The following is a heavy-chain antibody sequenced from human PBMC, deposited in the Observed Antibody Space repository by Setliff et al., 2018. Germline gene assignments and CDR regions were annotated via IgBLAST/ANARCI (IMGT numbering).Heavy chain of an antibody. CDR2: INPDGSEK. D-gene: IGHD3-16*01. CDR3: FGAGTCSY. J-gene: IGHJ4*02. Sequence: ETLSLTCAVYGDSFSDYYWSWVRQPPGKGLEWLASINPDGSEKYYVDSVKGRFTISRDNAKNSLSLQMNSLRTEDTAVYYCFGAGTCSYWGQGTQVTVSS. V-gene: IGHV3-7*01. CDR1: GDSFSDYY.